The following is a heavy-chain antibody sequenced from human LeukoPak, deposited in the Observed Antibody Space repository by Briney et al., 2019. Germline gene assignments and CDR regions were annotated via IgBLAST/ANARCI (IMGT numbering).Heavy chain of an antibody. V-gene: IGHV5-51*01. CDR2: IYPGDSNT. Sequence: GESLKISCQGSGYSFTNYWIGWVRQMPGKGLEWMGIIYPGDSNTRYSPSFQGQVTISADKSISTAYLQWSSLMASDSAMYYCARRDGPYSYDSSGYFDYWGQGTLVTVSS. J-gene: IGHJ4*02. CDR1: GYSFTNYW. D-gene: IGHD3-22*01. CDR3: ARRDGPYSYDSSGYFDY.